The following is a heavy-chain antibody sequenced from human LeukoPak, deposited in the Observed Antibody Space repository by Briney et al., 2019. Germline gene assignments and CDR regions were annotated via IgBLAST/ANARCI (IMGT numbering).Heavy chain of an antibody. V-gene: IGHV4-30-4*07. CDR2: IYYSGST. J-gene: IGHJ6*03. D-gene: IGHD4-23*01. Sequence: SETLSLTCAVSGGSISSGGYSWSWIRQPPGKGLEWIGYIYYSGSTYYNPSLKSRVTMSVDTSKNQFSLKLSSVTAADTAVYYCAREGVTMDVWGKGTTVTISS. CDR3: AREGVTMDV. CDR1: GGSISSGGYS.